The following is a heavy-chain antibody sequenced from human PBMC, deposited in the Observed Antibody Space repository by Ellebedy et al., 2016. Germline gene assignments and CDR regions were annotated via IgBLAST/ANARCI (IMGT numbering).Heavy chain of an antibody. CDR2: ISYDGSNK. CDR3: ARAVVVTAIRYYYYGMDV. Sequence: GGSLRLSXAASGFTFSSYAMHWVRQAPGKGLEWVAVISYDGSNKYYADSVKGRFTISRDNAKNSLYLQMNSLKAEDTAVYYCARAVVVTAIRYYYYGMDVWGQGTTVTVSS. D-gene: IGHD2-21*02. J-gene: IGHJ6*02. CDR1: GFTFSSYA. V-gene: IGHV3-30*04.